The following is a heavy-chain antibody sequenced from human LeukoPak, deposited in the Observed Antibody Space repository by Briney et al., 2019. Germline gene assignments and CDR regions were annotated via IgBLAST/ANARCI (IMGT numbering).Heavy chain of an antibody. J-gene: IGHJ1*01. CDR2: ITTNGGRT. V-gene: IGHV3-23*01. CDR1: GFTFSKSW. Sequence: GGSLRLSCAASGFTFSKSWMSWLRQTPGKGLEWVSFITTNGGRTSYADSVEGRFTISRDNPRNTLYMQMNSLRDEDTAVYYCAIMHGYYDGTGYWVQWGQGTLVTVSS. D-gene: IGHD3-22*01. CDR3: AIMHGYYDGTGYWVQ.